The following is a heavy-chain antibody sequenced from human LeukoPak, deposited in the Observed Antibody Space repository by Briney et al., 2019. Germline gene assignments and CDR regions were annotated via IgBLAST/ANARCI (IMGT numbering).Heavy chain of an antibody. V-gene: IGHV4-59*12. CDR3: AREIGDYYDSSGYRTYYFDY. J-gene: IGHJ4*02. CDR1: GGSISSYY. D-gene: IGHD3-22*01. CDR2: YSGST. Sequence: SETLSLTCTVSGGSISSYYWSWIRQPPGKGLEWIGYYSGSTNYNPSLKSRVTISVDTSKNQISLKLSSVTAADTAVYYCAREIGDYYDSSGYRTYYFDYWGRGTLVTVSS.